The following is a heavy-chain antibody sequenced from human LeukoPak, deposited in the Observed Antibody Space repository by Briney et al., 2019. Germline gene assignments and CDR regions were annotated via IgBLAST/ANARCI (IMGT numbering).Heavy chain of an antibody. CDR1: GFTFSSCS. CDR3: ARETFCTNTTCPIGDHFDY. Sequence: GGSLRLSCAASGFTFSSCSMNWVRQAPGKGLEWVSSISISSRYIYYADSLKGRFTISRDNAKNSLYLQMNSLRAEDTAVYYCARETFCTNTTCPIGDHFDYWGQGTLVTVSS. V-gene: IGHV3-21*01. J-gene: IGHJ4*02. CDR2: ISISSRYI. D-gene: IGHD2-2*01.